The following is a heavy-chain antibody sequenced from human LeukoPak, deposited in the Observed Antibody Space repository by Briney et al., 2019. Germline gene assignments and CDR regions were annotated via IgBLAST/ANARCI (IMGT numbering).Heavy chain of an antibody. CDR3: ARSPSIVSAERYAFDI. Sequence: HPGGSLRLSCAASGFTFSNYALHWVRQAPGKGLEYVSSINYNGGITYYANSVRGRFTISRDYSKNTLYLQMGSLRADDMAVYYCARSPSIVSAERYAFDIWGQGTMVTVSS. CDR2: INYNGGIT. D-gene: IGHD5/OR15-5a*01. J-gene: IGHJ3*02. V-gene: IGHV3-64*01. CDR1: GFTFSNYA.